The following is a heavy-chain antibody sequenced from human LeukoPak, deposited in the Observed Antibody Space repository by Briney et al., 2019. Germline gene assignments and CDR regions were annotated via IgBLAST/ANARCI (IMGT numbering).Heavy chain of an antibody. J-gene: IGHJ1*01. CDR1: GYSFTSYW. CDR3: ARRWGPDGDFQH. V-gene: IGHV5-51*01. Sequence: GEALKISCKAAGYSFTSYWIGWGRQMPGKGLEWMGIIYPDDSDTRYSPSFHRQGPISADTSISTAYLQRSRLTDSDTALCYPARRWGPDGDFQHWGQGTLVTVSS. D-gene: IGHD3-16*01. CDR2: IYPDDSDT.